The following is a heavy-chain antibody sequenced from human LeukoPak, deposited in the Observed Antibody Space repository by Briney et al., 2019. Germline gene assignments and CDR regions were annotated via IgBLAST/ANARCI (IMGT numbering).Heavy chain of an antibody. CDR2: VSYDGSNK. Sequence: GGSLRLSCAASGFSFGSYGIHWVRQTPGKGLEWVAVVSYDGSNKDYSDSVKSRFTISRDNSKNTVNLQMNSLRVEDTAVYYCAREMGSVYFDYWGQGALVTVSS. CDR1: GFSFGSYG. V-gene: IGHV3-33*01. J-gene: IGHJ4*02. CDR3: AREMGSVYFDY. D-gene: IGHD3-10*01.